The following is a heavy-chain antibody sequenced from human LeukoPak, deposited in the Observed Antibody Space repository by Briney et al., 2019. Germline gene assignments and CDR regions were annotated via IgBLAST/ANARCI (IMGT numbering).Heavy chain of an antibody. D-gene: IGHD2-2*01. CDR2: ISAYNGNT. V-gene: IGHV1-18*01. CDR3: ARAVIVVVPAAMETIDY. Sequence: ASVKVSCKASGYTFTSYGISWVRQAPGQGLEWMGWISAYNGNTNYAQKLQGRVTMTTDTSTSTAYMELRSLRSDDTAVYFCARAVIVVVPAAMETIDYWGQGTLVTASS. J-gene: IGHJ4*02. CDR1: GYTFTSYG.